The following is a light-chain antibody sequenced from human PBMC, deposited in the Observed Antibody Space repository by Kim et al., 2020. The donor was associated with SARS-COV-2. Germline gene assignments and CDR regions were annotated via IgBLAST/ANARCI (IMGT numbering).Light chain of an antibody. V-gene: IGKV3-11*01. CDR2: DAA. Sequence: PGEGATLSCRASHNIGINLAWYQQTRGQAPRLLIYDAAIRATGIPDKFSGSGSGTDFTLTISSLDPEDFAIYFCQQHSKWPPVPSFGGGTKVDIK. CDR1: HNIGIN. J-gene: IGKJ4*01. CDR3: QQHSKWPPVPS.